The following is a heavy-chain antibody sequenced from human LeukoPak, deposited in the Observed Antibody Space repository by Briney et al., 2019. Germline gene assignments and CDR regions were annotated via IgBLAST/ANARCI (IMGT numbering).Heavy chain of an antibody. CDR2: ISSSGGST. J-gene: IGHJ4*02. Sequence: GGSLRLSCAASGFTFSSSAMSWVRQVPGKGLEWVSGISSSGGSTNYADSVRGRFTISRDNSKNTLYVQMNSLRDEDTALYYCAKDRANWAIDDWGQGTQVTVSS. D-gene: IGHD3-16*01. CDR1: GFTFSSSA. V-gene: IGHV3-23*01. CDR3: AKDRANWAIDD.